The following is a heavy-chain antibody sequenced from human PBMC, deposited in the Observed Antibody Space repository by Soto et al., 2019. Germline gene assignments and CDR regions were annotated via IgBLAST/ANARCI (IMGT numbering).Heavy chain of an antibody. Sequence: EVQLLESGGGLVQPGGSLRLSCAASGFTFSSYAMRWVRQAPVKGLEWVSAISGSGGSTYYADSVKGRFTISRDNSKNPLYLQMSSLSAEDTAVYYCARRGSGSYYDYWGQAKLVSVSS. CDR3: ARRGSGSYYDY. D-gene: IGHD1-26*01. CDR1: GFTFSSYA. CDR2: ISGSGGST. J-gene: IGHJ4*02. V-gene: IGHV3-23*01.